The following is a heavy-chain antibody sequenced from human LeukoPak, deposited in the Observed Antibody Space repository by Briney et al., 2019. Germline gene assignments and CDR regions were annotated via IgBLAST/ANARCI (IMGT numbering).Heavy chain of an antibody. D-gene: IGHD5-24*01. CDR3: ARDRRRWLQLFYFDY. Sequence: GGSLRLSCAASGFALVRDWMHWVRQAPGKGLEWVSSISSSSSYIYYADSVKGRFTISRDNAKNSLYLQMNSLRAEDTAVYYCARDRRRWLQLFYFDYWGQGTLVTVSS. V-gene: IGHV3-21*01. CDR1: GFALVRDW. J-gene: IGHJ4*02. CDR2: ISSSSSYI.